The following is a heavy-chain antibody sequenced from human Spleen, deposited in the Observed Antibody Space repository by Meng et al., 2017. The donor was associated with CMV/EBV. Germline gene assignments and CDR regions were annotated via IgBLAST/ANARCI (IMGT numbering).Heavy chain of an antibody. J-gene: IGHJ4*02. D-gene: IGHD3-3*01. CDR1: GFGFSNYE. V-gene: IGHV3-21*01. Sequence: GGSLRLSCAASGFGFSNYEMNWVRQAPGKGLEWVSSISNSGSSSYIYYADSVKGRFTISRDNANSALYLQMDSLRAEDTAVYYCARAFYDFWSGIGYWGQGVLVTVSS. CDR2: ISNSGSSSYI. CDR3: ARAFYDFWSGIGY.